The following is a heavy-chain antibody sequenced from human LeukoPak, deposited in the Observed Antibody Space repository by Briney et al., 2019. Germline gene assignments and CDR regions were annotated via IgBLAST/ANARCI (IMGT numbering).Heavy chain of an antibody. D-gene: IGHD3-22*01. Sequence: GGSLRLSCTASGFSFDDYAMYWVRQTPGQGLEWVSGVTWNSGRIVYADSVKGRFTISRDNAKNSLFLQMNSLRAEDTAFYYCAKLPYGTMIVVGIDFWGQGTLVTVSS. CDR3: AKLPYGTMIVVGIDF. CDR1: GFSFDDYA. J-gene: IGHJ4*02. V-gene: IGHV3-9*01. CDR2: VTWNSGRI.